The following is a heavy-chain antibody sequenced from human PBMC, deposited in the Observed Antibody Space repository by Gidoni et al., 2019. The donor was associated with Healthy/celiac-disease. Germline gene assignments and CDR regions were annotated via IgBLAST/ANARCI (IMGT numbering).Heavy chain of an antibody. D-gene: IGHD5-18*01. Sequence: VQRVESGGGLVQPGGSLRLPCSASGFTFSSYEMNWVRQAPGKGLEWVSYISSSGSTIYYADSVKGRCTISRDNAKNSLYLKMNSLRAEDTAVYYCARGRQLGDFDYWGQGTLVTVSS. CDR1: GFTFSSYE. J-gene: IGHJ4*02. CDR3: ARGRQLGDFDY. CDR2: ISSSGSTI. V-gene: IGHV3-48*03.